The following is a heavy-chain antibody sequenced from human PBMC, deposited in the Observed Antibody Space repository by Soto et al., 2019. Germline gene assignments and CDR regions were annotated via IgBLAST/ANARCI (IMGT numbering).Heavy chain of an antibody. CDR2: IYSDADGSAS. Sequence: EVHLVESGGGLVQPGGSLRLSCAASGFTLSTYWMHWVRQTPGKGLMWGSRIYSDADGSASVYADSVKGRITISRDNTKNTLYLQMNSLRAEDTAVDYCATTLGWRGVPAGGQGGCWGQGTLVTVSP. V-gene: IGHV3-74*01. CDR1: GFTLSTYW. CDR3: ATTLGWRGVPAGGQGGC. J-gene: IGHJ4*02. D-gene: IGHD2-8*01.